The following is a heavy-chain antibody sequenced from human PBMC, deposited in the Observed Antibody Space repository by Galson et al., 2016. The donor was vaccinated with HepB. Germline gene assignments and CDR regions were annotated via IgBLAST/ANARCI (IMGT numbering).Heavy chain of an antibody. CDR3: VRDKVTPGTNWFDP. D-gene: IGHD4-11*01. J-gene: IGHJ5*02. CDR2: ISHDDISK. V-gene: IGHV3-30-3*01. Sequence: SLRLSCAASGITLRNFIIHWVRQPPGKGLEWVAAISHDDISKYYTDSVKGRFTISRDNSGNTVDLQMNSLRAEDTAVYYCVRDKVTPGTNWFDPWGQGTLVTVSS. CDR1: GITLRNFI.